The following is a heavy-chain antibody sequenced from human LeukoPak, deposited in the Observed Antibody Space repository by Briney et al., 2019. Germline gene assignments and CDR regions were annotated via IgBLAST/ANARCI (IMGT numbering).Heavy chain of an antibody. CDR2: IYASGSA. Sequence: PSETLSLTCAVSGGSVSGHYWDWIRHPPGKGLEWIGYIYASGSANYHPSLKSRVTISLDTSENHVSLRLTSVTAEDTAVYYCAREAPGGSGWTYFDYWGQGSLVTVSS. V-gene: IGHV4-59*02. CDR1: GGSVSGHY. D-gene: IGHD6-19*01. J-gene: IGHJ4*02. CDR3: AREAPGGSGWTYFDY.